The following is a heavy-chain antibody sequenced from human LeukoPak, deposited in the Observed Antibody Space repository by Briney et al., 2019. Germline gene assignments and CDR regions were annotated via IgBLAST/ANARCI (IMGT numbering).Heavy chain of an antibody. CDR1: GFTVSSNY. CDR2: IYSDGRT. J-gene: IGHJ4*02. Sequence: GGSLRLSCAASGFTVSSNYMSWVRQASGKGLEWVSVIYSDGRTYYADSVKGRFTISRDNAKNSLYLQMNSLRDEDTAVYYCASSGSYRFDYWGQGTLVTVSS. D-gene: IGHD1-26*01. CDR3: ASSGSYRFDY. V-gene: IGHV3-53*01.